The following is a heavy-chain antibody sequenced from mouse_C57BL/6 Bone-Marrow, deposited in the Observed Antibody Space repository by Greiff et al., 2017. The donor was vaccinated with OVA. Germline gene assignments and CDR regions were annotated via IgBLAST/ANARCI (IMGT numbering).Heavy chain of an antibody. Sequence: QVQLQQPGAELVKPGASVKMSCKASGYTFTSYWITWVKQRPGQGLEWIGDIYPGSGSTNYNEKFKGKATLTVDTSSSTAYMQLSSLTSEDSAVYYCATPVVAPRAMDYWGQGTSVTVSS. D-gene: IGHD1-1*01. J-gene: IGHJ4*01. CDR1: GYTFTSYW. CDR2: IYPGSGST. CDR3: ATPVVAPRAMDY. V-gene: IGHV1-55*01.